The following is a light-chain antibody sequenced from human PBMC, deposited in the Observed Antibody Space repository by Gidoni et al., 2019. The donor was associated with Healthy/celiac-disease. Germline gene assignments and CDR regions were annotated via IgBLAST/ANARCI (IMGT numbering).Light chain of an antibody. Sequence: IVLTPSQGTLSLSPGERATLSCRARQSVSSSYLAWYQQKPGQAPRLLIYGASSRATGIPDRFSGSGSGTDFTLTISRLEPEDFAVYYCQQYGSSSALTFXGXTKVEIK. V-gene: IGKV3-20*01. CDR2: GAS. CDR3: QQYGSSSALT. CDR1: QSVSSSY. J-gene: IGKJ4*01.